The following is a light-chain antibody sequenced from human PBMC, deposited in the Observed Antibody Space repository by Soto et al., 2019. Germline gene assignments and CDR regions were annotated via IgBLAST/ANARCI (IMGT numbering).Light chain of an antibody. CDR3: QQRSNWPQT. Sequence: ETGMSQSLSTLSVSREDTATLTCGASQSVSSNLAWYQQKPGQAPRLLIYGASTRATGIPARFSGSGSGTDFTLTISSLEPEDFAVYYCQQRSNWPQTFGQGTMVDI. V-gene: IGKV3-15*01. CDR1: QSVSSN. CDR2: GAS. J-gene: IGKJ1*01.